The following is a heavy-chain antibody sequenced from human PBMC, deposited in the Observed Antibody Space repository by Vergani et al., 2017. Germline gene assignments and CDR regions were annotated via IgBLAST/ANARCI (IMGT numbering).Heavy chain of an antibody. CDR2: IFPILGTA. CDR1: GGTFSSYA. J-gene: IGHJ6*03. CDR3: ARARKPRIAVAGTDYYYYMDV. V-gene: IGHV1-69*11. Sequence: QVQLVQSGAEVKKPGSSVKVSCKASGGTFSSYAISWVRQAPGQGLEWMGRIFPILGTANYAQKFQGRVTITADESTSTAYMELSSLRSEDTAVYYCARARKPRIAVAGTDYYYYMDVWGKGTTVTVSS. D-gene: IGHD6-19*01.